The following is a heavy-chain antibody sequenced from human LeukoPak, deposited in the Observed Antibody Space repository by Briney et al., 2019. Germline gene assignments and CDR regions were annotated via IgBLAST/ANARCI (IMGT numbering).Heavy chain of an antibody. CDR3: ARETTGRDYFDY. CDR1: GGSLTSGTYY. Sequence: PSETLSLTCTVSGGSLTSGTYYWSWIRQPPGNGLEWIGYISHTENTKYNPSLKSRVTISVDTSENQFSLKLTSVTAADTAVYYCARETTGRDYFDYWGQGTLVTVSS. V-gene: IGHV4-61*01. CDR2: ISHTENT. J-gene: IGHJ4*02. D-gene: IGHD1-14*01.